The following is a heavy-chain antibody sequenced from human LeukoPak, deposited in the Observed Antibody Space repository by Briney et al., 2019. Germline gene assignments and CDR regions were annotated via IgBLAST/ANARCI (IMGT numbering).Heavy chain of an antibody. V-gene: IGHV4-59*01. CDR1: GGSISSYY. D-gene: IGHD1-26*01. J-gene: IGHJ4*02. CDR3: ARGVGSYYSPLPGFDY. CDR2: IYYSGST. Sequence: SETLSLTCTVSGGSISSYYWSWIRQPPGKGLEWIGYIYYSGSTNYNPSPKSRVTISGDTSKNQFSLKLSSVTAADTAVYYCARGVGSYYSPLPGFDYWGQGTLVTVSS.